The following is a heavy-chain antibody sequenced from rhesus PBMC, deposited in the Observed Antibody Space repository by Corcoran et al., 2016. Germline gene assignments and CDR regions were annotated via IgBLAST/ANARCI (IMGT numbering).Heavy chain of an antibody. CDR1: GYTFTSYG. CDR3: ARRAYSWNGPFDY. V-gene: IGHV7-114*01. CDR2: INTDTRNP. Sequence: QVQLVQSGAAVKQPGASVKVSCKASGYTFTSYGMNWVRQAHRQRLEWLGWINTDTRNPTYAQGVKERFTFSMDISISTAYLQISRLKAEDTAVYYCARRAYSWNGPFDYWGQGVLVTVSS. J-gene: IGHJ4*01. D-gene: IGHD1-14*01.